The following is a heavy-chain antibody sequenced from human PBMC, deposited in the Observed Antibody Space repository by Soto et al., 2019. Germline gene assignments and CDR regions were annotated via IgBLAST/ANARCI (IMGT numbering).Heavy chain of an antibody. CDR3: ARDLYCGGSCIDTFDI. D-gene: IGHD2-21*01. V-gene: IGHV3-53*01. J-gene: IGHJ3*02. Sequence: GGSLRLSCAVSGVTVSSNYMSWVRQAPGKGLEWVSVIYSGGNTYYADSVRGRFTISRDNSKNTLYLQMNSLRAEDTAVYYCARDLYCGGSCIDTFDIWGQGTMVTVSS. CDR2: IYSGGNT. CDR1: GVTVSSNY.